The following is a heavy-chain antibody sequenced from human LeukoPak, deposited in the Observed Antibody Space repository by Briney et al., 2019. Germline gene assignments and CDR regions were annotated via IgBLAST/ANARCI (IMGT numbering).Heavy chain of an antibody. J-gene: IGHJ5*02. CDR1: GGTFSSYA. CDR3: ARTYYYGSGSYLGPHYDWFDP. D-gene: IGHD3-10*01. CDR2: ISAYNGNT. Sequence: RASVKVSCKASGGTFSSYAISWVRQAPGQGLEWMGWISAYNGNTNYAQKLQGRVTMTTDTSTSTAYMELRSLRSDDTAVYYCARTYYYGSGSYLGPHYDWFDPWGQGTLVTVSS. V-gene: IGHV1-18*01.